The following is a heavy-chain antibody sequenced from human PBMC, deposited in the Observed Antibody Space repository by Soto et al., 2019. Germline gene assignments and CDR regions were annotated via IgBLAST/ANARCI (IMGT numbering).Heavy chain of an antibody. CDR3: ARVLYYGSGSYSPYGMDV. V-gene: IGHV1-69*01. Sequence: QVQLVQSGAEVKKPGSSVKVSCKTSGVSFNNNGIGWVRQAPGHGLEWMGGVSPPFRTSNYARKFQGRISITADASTGTVNMELSSLTSEDTAQYYCARVLYYGSGSYSPYGMDVWGQWTMVTVSS. CDR2: VSPPFRTS. J-gene: IGHJ6*02. D-gene: IGHD3-10*01. CDR1: GVSFNNNG.